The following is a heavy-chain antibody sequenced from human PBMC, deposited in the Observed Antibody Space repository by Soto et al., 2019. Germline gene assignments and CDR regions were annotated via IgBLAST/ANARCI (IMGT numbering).Heavy chain of an antibody. CDR2: IIPILGIA. Sequence: SVKVSCKASGGTFSSYTISWVRQAPGQGLEWMGRIIPILGIANYAQKFQGRVTITADKSTSTAYMELSSLRSEDTAVYYCASRATSGYCSGGSCYIFDYWGQGTLVTVSS. D-gene: IGHD2-15*01. CDR3: ASRATSGYCSGGSCYIFDY. J-gene: IGHJ4*02. CDR1: GGTFSSYT. V-gene: IGHV1-69*02.